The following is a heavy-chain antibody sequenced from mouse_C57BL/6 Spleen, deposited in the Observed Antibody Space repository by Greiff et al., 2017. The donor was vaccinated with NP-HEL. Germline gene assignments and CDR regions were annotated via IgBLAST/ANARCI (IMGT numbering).Heavy chain of an antibody. CDR1: GYTFTSYW. J-gene: IGHJ4*01. V-gene: IGHV1-59*01. CDR3: ARSGGYDNAMDY. D-gene: IGHD2-2*01. CDR2: IDPSDSYT. Sequence: VQLQQPGAELVRPGTSVKLSCKASGYTFTSYWMHWVKQRPGQGLEWIGVIDPSDSYTNYNQKFKGKATLTVDTSSSTAYMQLSSLTSEDSAVYYCARSGGYDNAMDYWGQGTSVTVSS.